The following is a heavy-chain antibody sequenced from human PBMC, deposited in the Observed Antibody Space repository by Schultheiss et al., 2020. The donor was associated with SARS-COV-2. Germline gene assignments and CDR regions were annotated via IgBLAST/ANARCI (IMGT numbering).Heavy chain of an antibody. J-gene: IGHJ6*02. V-gene: IGHV4-39*07. CDR2: IYYSGST. D-gene: IGHD6-13*01. Sequence: SQTLSLTCTVSGGSISTNSRYWGWIRQPPGNGLEWIGSIYYSGSTYYNPSLKSRVTISVDTSKNQFSLKLSSVTAADTAVYYCARDPYSSSPDRYYYGMDVLGQGAAVTVSS. CDR1: GGSISTNSRY. CDR3: ARDPYSSSPDRYYYGMDV.